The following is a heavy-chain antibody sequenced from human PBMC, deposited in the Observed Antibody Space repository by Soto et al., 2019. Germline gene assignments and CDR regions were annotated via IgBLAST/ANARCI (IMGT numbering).Heavy chain of an antibody. Sequence: EVQLVESGGGLAQPGRSLRLSCAASGFTFDDYAMHWVRQAPGKGLEWVSGISWDSGSIGYADSVKGRFTISRDNAKKALYLQMNNLRAEDTALYYCASGRCDDILTGYYPDFDYWGQGTLVTVSS. D-gene: IGHD3-9*01. V-gene: IGHV3-9*01. CDR3: ASGRCDDILTGYYPDFDY. J-gene: IGHJ4*02. CDR1: GFTFDDYA. CDR2: ISWDSGSI.